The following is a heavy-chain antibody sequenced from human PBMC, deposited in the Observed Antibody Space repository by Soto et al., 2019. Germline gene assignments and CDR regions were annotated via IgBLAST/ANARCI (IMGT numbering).Heavy chain of an antibody. Sequence: EVQLVESGGGLVKPGGSLRLSCAASGFTFSSYSMNWVRQAPGKGLEWVSSISSSSSYIYYADSVKGRFTISRDNAKNSLYLQMNSLRDEDTAVYYCARVCSSTSCYDAFDIWGQGTMVTVSS. CDR3: ARVCSSTSCYDAFDI. CDR1: GFTFSSYS. D-gene: IGHD2-2*01. V-gene: IGHV3-21*01. J-gene: IGHJ3*02. CDR2: ISSSSSYI.